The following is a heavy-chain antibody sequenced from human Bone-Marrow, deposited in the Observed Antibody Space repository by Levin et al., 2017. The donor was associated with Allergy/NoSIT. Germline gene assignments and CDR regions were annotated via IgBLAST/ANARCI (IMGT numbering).Heavy chain of an antibody. CDR3: AKAGQWLGTYFDH. V-gene: IGHV3-30*18. Sequence: PGESLKISCAASGFTFSTYGIHYVRQAPGKGLEWVALVSHDGNDKYYSDSVKGRFTISRDNSKNTVYLQMNSLRPEDTAVYHCAKAGQWLGTYFDHWGRGTLVTVSS. CDR1: GFTFSTYG. J-gene: IGHJ4*02. CDR2: VSHDGNDK. D-gene: IGHD6-19*01.